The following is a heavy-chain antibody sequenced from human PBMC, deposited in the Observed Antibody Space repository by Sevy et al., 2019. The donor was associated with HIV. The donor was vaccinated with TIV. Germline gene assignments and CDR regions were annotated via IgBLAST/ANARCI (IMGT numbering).Heavy chain of an antibody. CDR2: ISSSGSTI. CDR3: ARVHLGGTMIVGYAFDI. CDR1: GFTFSSYE. D-gene: IGHD3-22*01. V-gene: IGHV3-48*03. J-gene: IGHJ3*02. Sequence: GGSLRLSCAASGFTFSSYEMNWVRQAPGKGLEWVSYISSSGSTIYYADSVKGRFTISRDNAKNSLYLQMNSLRAEDTAVYYCARVHLGGTMIVGYAFDIWGQGTMVTVSS.